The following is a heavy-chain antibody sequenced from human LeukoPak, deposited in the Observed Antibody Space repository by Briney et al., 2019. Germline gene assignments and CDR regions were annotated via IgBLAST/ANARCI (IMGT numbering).Heavy chain of an antibody. CDR3: ARDLDYGGNSADY. CDR1: GFTFSSYA. D-gene: IGHD4-23*01. J-gene: IGHJ4*02. CDR2: IKQDGSEK. Sequence: GGSLRLSCAASGFTFSSYAMSWVRQAPGKGLEWVANIKQDGSEKYYVDSVKGRFTISRDNAKNSLYLQMNSLRAEDTAVYYCARDLDYGGNSADYWGQGTLVTVSS. V-gene: IGHV3-7*01.